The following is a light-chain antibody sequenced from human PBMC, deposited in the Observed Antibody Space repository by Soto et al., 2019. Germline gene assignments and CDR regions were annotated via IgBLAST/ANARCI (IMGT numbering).Light chain of an antibody. Sequence: EIVMTQSPATLSVSPGERAALSCRASQSVNSHFAWYQQKPGQAPRLLIYGASTRATDIPARFSGSGSGTEFTLTISSLQSEDFAVYYCQQYNNWPYTLGQGTKLEIK. CDR3: QQYNNWPYT. CDR2: GAS. CDR1: QSVNSH. J-gene: IGKJ2*01. V-gene: IGKV3-15*01.